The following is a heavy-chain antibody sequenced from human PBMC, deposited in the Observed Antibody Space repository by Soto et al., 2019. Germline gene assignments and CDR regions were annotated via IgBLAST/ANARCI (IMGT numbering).Heavy chain of an antibody. V-gene: IGHV1-18*01. Sequence: QLQLVQSGVEVKKPGASVKVSCQASGYTFSSYGITWVRQAPGQGLEWMGWISAYNGNTKYSQKVQGRVTMTADTSTSTAYMELRSLTSEDTAVYYCARDSGSSPIWFDPWGQGTLVSVSS. CDR1: GYTFSSYG. CDR2: ISAYNGNT. D-gene: IGHD6-13*01. J-gene: IGHJ5*02. CDR3: ARDSGSSPIWFDP.